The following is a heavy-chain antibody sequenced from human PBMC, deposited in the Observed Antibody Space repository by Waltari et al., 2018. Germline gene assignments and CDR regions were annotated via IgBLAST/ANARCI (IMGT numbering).Heavy chain of an antibody. CDR1: GGSFSGYY. V-gene: IGHV4-34*01. CDR2: INHRGST. J-gene: IGHJ4*02. CDR3: ARLVSFRITIFGVVIPLQFDY. D-gene: IGHD3-3*01. Sequence: QVQLQQWGAGLLKPSETLSLTCAVYGGSFSGYYWSWIRQPPGKGLEWIGEINHRGSTNYNPSLKSRVTISVDTSKNQFSLKLSSVTAADTAVYYCARLVSFRITIFGVVIPLQFDYWGQGTLVTVSS.